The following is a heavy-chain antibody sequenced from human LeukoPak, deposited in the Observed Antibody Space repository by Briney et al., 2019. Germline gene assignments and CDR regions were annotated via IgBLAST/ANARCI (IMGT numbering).Heavy chain of an antibody. Sequence: PSETLSLTCAVYGGSFSGYYWSWIRQPPGKGLEWIGEIYHSGSTNYNPSLKSRVTISVDTSKNQFSLKLSSVTAADTAVYYCARTHYCSGGSCADAGFDYWGQGTLVTVSS. CDR1: GGSFSGYY. J-gene: IGHJ4*02. CDR2: IYHSGST. D-gene: IGHD2-15*01. CDR3: ARTHYCSGGSCADAGFDY. V-gene: IGHV4-34*01.